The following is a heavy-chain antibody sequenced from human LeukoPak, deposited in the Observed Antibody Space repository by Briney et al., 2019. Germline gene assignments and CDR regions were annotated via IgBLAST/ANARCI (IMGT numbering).Heavy chain of an antibody. Sequence: TGGSLRLSCAASGFTFSSYAMSWVRQAPGKGLEWVSAISGSGGSTYYADSVKGRFTISRDNSKNTLYLQMNSLRAEDTAVYYCARDPGSGYDLDYWGQGTLVTVSS. V-gene: IGHV3-23*01. D-gene: IGHD5-12*01. J-gene: IGHJ4*02. CDR3: ARDPGSGYDLDY. CDR2: ISGSGGST. CDR1: GFTFSSYA.